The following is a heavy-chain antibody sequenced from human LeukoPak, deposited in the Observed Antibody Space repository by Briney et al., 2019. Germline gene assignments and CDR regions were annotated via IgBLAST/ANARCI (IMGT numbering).Heavy chain of an antibody. J-gene: IGHJ4*02. V-gene: IGHV3-11*01. CDR1: GFTFSDYY. CDR2: ISSSGSTI. Sequence: PGGSLRLSCAASGFTFSDYYMSWLRQAPGKGLEWVSYISSSGSTIYYADSVKGRFTISRDNAKNSLYLQMNSLRAEDTAVYYCARELRFLEWLLDYWGQGTLVTVSS. CDR3: ARELRFLEWLLDY. D-gene: IGHD3-3*01.